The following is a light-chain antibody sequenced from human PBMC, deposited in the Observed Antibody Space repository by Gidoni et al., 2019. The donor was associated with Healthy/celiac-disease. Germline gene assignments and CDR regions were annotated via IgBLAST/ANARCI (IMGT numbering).Light chain of an antibody. Sequence: DIQMTQSPSTLSASVGDRVTITCRASQSISSWLAWYQQKPGKAPKLLNYDASSLESGVPSRFSGSGSGTEFTLTISSLQPDDFATYYCQQYNSYSLLFTFXPXTKVDIK. CDR1: QSISSW. J-gene: IGKJ3*01. V-gene: IGKV1-5*01. CDR3: QQYNSYSLLFT. CDR2: DAS.